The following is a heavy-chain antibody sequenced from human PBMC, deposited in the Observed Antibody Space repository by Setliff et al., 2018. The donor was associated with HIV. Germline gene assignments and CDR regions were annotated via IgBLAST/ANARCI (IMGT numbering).Heavy chain of an antibody. CDR1: GGTFSTYV. CDR3: ARSLRYCSADGCFSGWVYDAFDI. V-gene: IGHV1-69*13. D-gene: IGHD2-15*01. J-gene: IGHJ3*02. CDR2: IIAMFGTA. Sequence: EASVKVSCKASGGTFSTYVITWVRQAPGQGLEWMGGIIAMFGTANYAQKFQDRVTITADESTSTAYMELSRLRSEDTAVYYCARSLRYCSADGCFSGWVYDAFDIWGQGTMVTVSS.